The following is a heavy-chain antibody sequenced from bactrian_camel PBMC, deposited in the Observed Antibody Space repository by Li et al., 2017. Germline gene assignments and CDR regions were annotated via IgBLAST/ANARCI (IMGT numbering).Heavy chain of an antibody. J-gene: IGHJ4*01. CDR2: IRNFAQNT. CDR1: GFIFTNYD. V-gene: IGHV3S40*01. Sequence: DVQLVESGGGLVQPGGSLRLSCAASGFIFTNYDMSWVRQALGKGLEWVSSIRNFAQNTYYSDSVKGRFTISRDNAKNTLYLRMNSLKTEDTAVYYCATGLLADHGLGLGTQVTVS. D-gene: IGHD5*01.